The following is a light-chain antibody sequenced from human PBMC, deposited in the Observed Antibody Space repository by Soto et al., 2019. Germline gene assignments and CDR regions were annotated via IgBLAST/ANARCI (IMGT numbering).Light chain of an antibody. CDR1: QSVSTF. CDR2: DAS. Sequence: EILLTQSPVTLSLSPGERAILSCRASQSVSTFFAWYQHKPGQAPRLLIYDASKRATGIPARFSGSGSGTDFTLTISSLEPEDFAVYYCQHRLNWPLTFGGGTTVELK. CDR3: QHRLNWPLT. V-gene: IGKV3-11*01. J-gene: IGKJ4*01.